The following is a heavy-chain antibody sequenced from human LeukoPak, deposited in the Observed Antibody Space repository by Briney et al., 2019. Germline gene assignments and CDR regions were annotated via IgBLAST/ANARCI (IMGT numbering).Heavy chain of an antibody. CDR1: GYTLTELS. CDR3: AIYPLGVATIGCVDY. D-gene: IGHD5-12*01. J-gene: IGHJ4*02. V-gene: IGHV1-24*01. Sequence: GASVRVSCKVSGYTLTELSMHWVRQAPGKGLEWMGGFDPEEGERMYAQKFQGRVTVTEDTSTDTAYMELTSLRAEDTAVYYCAIYPLGVATIGCVDYWGQGTLVTVSS. CDR2: FDPEEGER.